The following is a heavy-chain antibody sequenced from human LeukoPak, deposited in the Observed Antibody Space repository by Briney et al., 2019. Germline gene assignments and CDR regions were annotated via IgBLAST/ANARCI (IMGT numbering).Heavy chain of an antibody. J-gene: IGHJ6*02. CDR2: INPSGGST. V-gene: IGHV1-46*01. CDR1: GYTFINYY. D-gene: IGHD5-24*01. Sequence: ASVKVSCKASGYTFINYYMHWVRQAPGQGLEWMGIINPSGGSTSYAQKFQGRVTMTRDTSTSTVYMELSSLRSEDTAVYYCAKDLVEMATIKYYYYGMDVWGQGTTVTVSS. CDR3: AKDLVEMATIKYYYYGMDV.